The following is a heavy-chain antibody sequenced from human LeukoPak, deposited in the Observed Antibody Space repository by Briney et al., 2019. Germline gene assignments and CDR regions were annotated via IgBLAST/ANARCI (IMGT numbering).Heavy chain of an antibody. V-gene: IGHV1-18*01. J-gene: IGHJ4*02. D-gene: IGHD5-12*01. CDR3: ARDWGYSGYKRGGGIDY. CDR2: ISAYNGNT. Sequence: ASVKVSCKASGYTFTSYGISWVRQAPGQGLEWMGWISAYNGNTNYAQKLQGRVTMTTDTSTSTAYMELRSLRSDDTAVYYCARDWGYSGYKRGGGIDYWGQGTLVTVSS. CDR1: GYTFTSYG.